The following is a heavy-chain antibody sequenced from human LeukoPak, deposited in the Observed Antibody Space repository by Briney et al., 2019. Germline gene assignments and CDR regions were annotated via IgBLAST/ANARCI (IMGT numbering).Heavy chain of an antibody. Sequence: ASVKVSCKASGYTFTGYYMHWVRQAPGQGLEWMGWINLNSGDRNYAQKFQGRVTMTRDTSSSTAYMEVSRPRSDDTAVYYCARVSRLYHDTSGRIFDYWGQGTLVTVSS. CDR2: INLNSGDR. J-gene: IGHJ4*02. D-gene: IGHD3-22*01. V-gene: IGHV1-2*02. CDR1: GYTFTGYY. CDR3: ARVSRLYHDTSGRIFDY.